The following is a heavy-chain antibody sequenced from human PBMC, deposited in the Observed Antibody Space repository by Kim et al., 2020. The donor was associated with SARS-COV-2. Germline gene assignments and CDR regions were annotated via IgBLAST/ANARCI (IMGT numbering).Heavy chain of an antibody. CDR3: ARGEMTTVTSWFDP. D-gene: IGHD4-17*01. V-gene: IGHV4-31*02. J-gene: IGHJ5*02. Sequence: NPSLQSRVTISVDTSKNQFSLKLSSVTAADTAVYYCARGEMTTVTSWFDPWGQGTLVTVSS.